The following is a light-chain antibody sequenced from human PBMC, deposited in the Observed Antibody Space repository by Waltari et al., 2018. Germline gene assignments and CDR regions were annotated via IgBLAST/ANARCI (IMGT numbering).Light chain of an antibody. V-gene: IGKV3-15*01. CDR3: QQYNKWPPLT. CDR2: GAS. Sequence: ETVMTQSPDTLSVSPGERATLSCRASQSVSSNLAWYQQKPGQAPRLLIYGASTRATGIPARFSGSGSGTEFTLTISSLQSEDFAVYYCQQYNKWPPLTFGGGTKVEIK. J-gene: IGKJ4*01. CDR1: QSVSSN.